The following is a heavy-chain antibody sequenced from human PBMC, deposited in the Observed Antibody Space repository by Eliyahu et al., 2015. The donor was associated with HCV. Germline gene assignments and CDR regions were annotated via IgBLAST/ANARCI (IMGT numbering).Heavy chain of an antibody. J-gene: IGHJ4*02. CDR2: VNDNRTT. CDR1: GESXSGYY. D-gene: IGHD4-11*01. V-gene: IGHV4-34*01. CDR3: ARAEDGLHLFTLDY. Sequence: QVQLHQWGAGLLKPSETLSLTXGVYGESXSGYYWNWIRQTPGKGLEWIGEVNDNRTTNVNPSLKSRVTMLIDTSKNQFSLLLSSVTAADTAMYYCARAEDGLHLFTLDYWGPGILVTVSS.